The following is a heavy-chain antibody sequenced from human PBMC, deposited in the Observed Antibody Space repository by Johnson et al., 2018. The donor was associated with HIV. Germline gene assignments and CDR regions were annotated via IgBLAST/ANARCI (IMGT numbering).Heavy chain of an antibody. CDR1: GFTFDDYV. D-gene: IGHD6-6*01. J-gene: IGHJ3*02. Sequence: VQLVESGGGLVQPGRSLRLSCAASGFTFDDYVMHWARQAPGKGLEWVSGISWNSGSRDYVDSVKGRFTISRDNAKNSLYLQMNSLRAEDTAVYYCARDLTEYSSSADAFDIWGQGTMVTVSS. CDR3: ARDLTEYSSSADAFDI. V-gene: IGHV3-9*01. CDR2: ISWNSGSR.